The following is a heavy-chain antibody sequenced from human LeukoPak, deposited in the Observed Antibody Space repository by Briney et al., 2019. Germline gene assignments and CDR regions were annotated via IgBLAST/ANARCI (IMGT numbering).Heavy chain of an antibody. V-gene: IGHV3-30*02. J-gene: IGHJ5*02. CDR1: GFTFSSYG. CDR2: IRYDGSNK. D-gene: IGHD3-22*01. CDR3: ARGVYYDTSDNWFDP. Sequence: PGGSLRLSCAASGFTFSSYGMHWVRQAPGKGLEWVAFIRYDGSNKYYADSVRGRFTISRDNSKNTLYLQMNSLRAEDTAVYYCARGVYYDTSDNWFDPWGQGTLVTVSS.